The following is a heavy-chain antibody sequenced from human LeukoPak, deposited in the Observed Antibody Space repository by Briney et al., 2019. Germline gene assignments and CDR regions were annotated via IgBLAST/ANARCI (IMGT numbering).Heavy chain of an antibody. CDR2: SYFTGRT. D-gene: IGHD5-12*01. CDR3: ARVNRYSGAFFI. J-gene: IGHJ4*02. Sequence: SEPLSLTCTVSGASINSNEYYWSWVRQPAGKGLEWIGRSYFTGRTNYNPSLKTRVTISVDTSKNHFSLQLSSVTAADTAVYHCARVNRYSGAFFIWGQGTLVIVSS. V-gene: IGHV4-61*02. CDR1: GASINSNEYY.